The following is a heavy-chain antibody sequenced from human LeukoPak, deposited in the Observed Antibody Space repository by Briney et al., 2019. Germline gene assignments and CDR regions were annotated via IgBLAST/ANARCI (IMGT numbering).Heavy chain of an antibody. CDR1: GGSISSYY. J-gene: IGHJ6*03. D-gene: IGHD3-9*01. CDR2: IYYSGST. Sequence: SETLSLTCTVSGGSISSYYWSWIRQPPGKGLEWIGYIYYSGSTDYNPSLKSRVTMSVDTSKNQFSLKLSSVTAADTAVYYCAGHYYDILTGYDRYYYYYYMDVWGKGTTVTVSS. V-gene: IGHV4-59*08. CDR3: AGHYYDILTGYDRYYYYYYMDV.